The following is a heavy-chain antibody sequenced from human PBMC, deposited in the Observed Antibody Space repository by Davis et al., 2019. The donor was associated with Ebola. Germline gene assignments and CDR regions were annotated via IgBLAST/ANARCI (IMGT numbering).Heavy chain of an antibody. J-gene: IGHJ4*02. D-gene: IGHD3-22*01. CDR3: AKGLSQYYYDRGYFDH. CDR1: GFSFRDTD. CDR2: ISGSDGST. V-gene: IGHV3-23*01. Sequence: PGGSLRLSCEASGFSFRDTDMNWVRQPPGKGLEWVSGISGSDGSTYDADSVRGRFTISRDNSRNTLYLQMNSLRPEDTAVYHCAKGLSQYYYDRGYFDHWGQGTLVTVSS.